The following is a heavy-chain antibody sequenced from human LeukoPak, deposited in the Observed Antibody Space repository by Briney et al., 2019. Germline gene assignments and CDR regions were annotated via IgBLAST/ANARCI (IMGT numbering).Heavy chain of an antibody. V-gene: IGHV4-59*01. CDR3: ASLRESSSWYYFDY. Sequence: SETLSLTCTVSGGSISSYYWSWIRQPPGKGLEWIGYIYDSRNTDYNPSLKSRVTISIDTSKNQFSLRLTSVTAADTAVYYCASLRESSSWYYFDYWGREPWSPSPQ. CDR2: IYDSRNT. CDR1: GGSISSYY. D-gene: IGHD6-13*01. J-gene: IGHJ4*02.